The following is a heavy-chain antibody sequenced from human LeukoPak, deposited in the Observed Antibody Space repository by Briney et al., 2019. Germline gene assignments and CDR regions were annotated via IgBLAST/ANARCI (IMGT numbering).Heavy chain of an antibody. D-gene: IGHD2-15*01. CDR1: GYTFTSYG. CDR2: ISAYNGNT. CDR3: ARVTGYCSGGSCYLTPLFDY. V-gene: IGHV1-18*01. Sequence: ASVKVSCKASGYTFTSYGISWVRQAPGQGLEWMGWISAYNGNTNYAQKLQGRVTMTTDTSTSTAYMELRSLRSDDTAVYYCARVTGYCSGGSCYLTPLFDYWGQETLVTVSS. J-gene: IGHJ4*02.